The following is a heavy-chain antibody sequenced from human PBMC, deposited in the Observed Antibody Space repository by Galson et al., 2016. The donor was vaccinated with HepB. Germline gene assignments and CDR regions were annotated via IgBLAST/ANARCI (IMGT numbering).Heavy chain of an antibody. CDR2: FDPEDGET. CDR1: GYTLIEVS. D-gene: IGHD3-10*01. J-gene: IGHJ4*02. Sequence: SVKVSCKVSGYTLIEVSMHWVRQAPGKGLEWMGGFDPEDGETVYAQKFRGRVTMTEDTSTDTAYMEVSRLRSEDTAVYYCATGGTKSLYFYGPHDYWGRGTLVTDSS. CDR3: ATGGTKSLYFYGPHDY. V-gene: IGHV1-24*01.